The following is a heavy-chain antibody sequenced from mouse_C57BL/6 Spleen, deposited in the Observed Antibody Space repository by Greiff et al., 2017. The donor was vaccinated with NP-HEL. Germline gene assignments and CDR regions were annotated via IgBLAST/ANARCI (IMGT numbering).Heavy chain of an antibody. CDR3: ARALDDVYFDY. CDR1: GYAFSSYW. D-gene: IGHD2-12*01. V-gene: IGHV1-80*01. J-gene: IGHJ2*01. Sequence: VQLQQSGAELVKPGASVKISCKASGYAFSSYWMNWVKQRPGKGLEWIGQIYPGDGDTNYNGKFKGKATLTADKSSSTAYMQLSSLTSEDSAVYFCARALDDVYFDYWGQGTTLTVSS. CDR2: IYPGDGDT.